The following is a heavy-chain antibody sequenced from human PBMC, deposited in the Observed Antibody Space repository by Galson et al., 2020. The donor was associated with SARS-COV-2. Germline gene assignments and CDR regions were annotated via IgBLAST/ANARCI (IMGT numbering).Heavy chain of an antibody. Sequence: GGSLRLSCAGSGFIFSDYAMTWVRQAPGKGLEWVAAISGGGETTYYVDSVKGRFTVSRDNSKNTLYVEMISLRADDTAVYFCAKGSCTGGACSYYYYYGMDIWGQGTTVTVSS. CDR2: ISGGGETT. J-gene: IGHJ6*02. CDR3: AKGSCTGGACSYYYYYGMDI. CDR1: GFIFSDYA. D-gene: IGHD2-8*02. V-gene: IGHV3-23*01.